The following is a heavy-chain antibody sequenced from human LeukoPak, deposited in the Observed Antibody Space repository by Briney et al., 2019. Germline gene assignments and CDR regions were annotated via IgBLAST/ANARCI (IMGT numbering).Heavy chain of an antibody. CDR3: ARGGLVYDFLTGYYAPGLEYFHH. CDR1: GYTFTSYY. Sequence: ASVKVSCKASGYTFTSYYMHWVRQAPGQGLEWMGWINPNSGTTTYAQNFQGRVILTRDTSITTAYLELRRLTSGDTAVYYCARGGLVYDFLTGYYAPGLEYFHHWGQGSLVIVSS. CDR2: INPNSGTT. D-gene: IGHD3/OR15-3a*01. V-gene: IGHV1-2*02. J-gene: IGHJ1*01.